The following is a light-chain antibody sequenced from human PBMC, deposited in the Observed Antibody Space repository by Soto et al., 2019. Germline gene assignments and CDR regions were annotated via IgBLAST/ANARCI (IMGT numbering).Light chain of an antibody. CDR1: SSDVGDYNY. CDR2: EVS. J-gene: IGLJ2*01. CDR3: CSSAGTYTVV. V-gene: IGLV2-11*01. Sequence: QSALTQPRSVSGSPGQSVTISCTGTSSDVGDYNYVSWYQQHPGKAPKFIIYEVSKRPSGVPDRFSGSKSGNTASLTISGLQAEDEADYYCCSSAGTYTVVFCGGTKLTVL.